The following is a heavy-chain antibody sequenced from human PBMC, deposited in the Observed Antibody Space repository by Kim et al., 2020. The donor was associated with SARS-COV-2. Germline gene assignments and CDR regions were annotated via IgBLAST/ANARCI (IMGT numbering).Heavy chain of an antibody. CDR1: GFTFSGSA. Sequence: GGSLRLSCAASGFTFSGSAMHWVRQAPGKGLEWVGRIRSKANSYATAYAASVKGRFTISRDDSKNTAYLQMNSLKTEDTAVYYCTRRISGSQGYWGQGTRVPVS. V-gene: IGHV3-73*01. CDR3: TRRISGSQGY. CDR2: IRSKANSYAT. J-gene: IGHJ1*01. D-gene: IGHD1-26*01.